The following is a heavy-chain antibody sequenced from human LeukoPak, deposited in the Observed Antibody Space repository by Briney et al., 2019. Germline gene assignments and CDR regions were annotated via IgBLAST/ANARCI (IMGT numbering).Heavy chain of an antibody. V-gene: IGHV3-30*18. CDR3: AKDIEEWLVKGGGCFDY. CDR1: GFTFSSYE. Sequence: GGSLRLSCAASGFTFSSYEMHWVRQAPGKGLEWVAVISYDGSNKYYADSVKGRFTISRDNSKNTLYLQMNSLRAEDTAVYYCAKDIEEWLVKGGGCFDYWGQGTLVTVSS. J-gene: IGHJ4*02. D-gene: IGHD6-19*01. CDR2: ISYDGSNK.